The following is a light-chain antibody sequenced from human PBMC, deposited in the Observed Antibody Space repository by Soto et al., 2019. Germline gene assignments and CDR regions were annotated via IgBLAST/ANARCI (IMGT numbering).Light chain of an antibody. V-gene: IGKV3-15*01. CDR1: QSVSSN. J-gene: IGKJ3*01. CDR2: GAS. Sequence: EIVMKLSPATLSVSPGERATLSCRASQSVSSNLAWYQQKPGQAPRLLIYGASTRATGIPARFSGSGSGTEFTVTISSLQSEDFAVYYCQQYNNWPPTFTFGPGTKVDIK. CDR3: QQYNNWPPTFT.